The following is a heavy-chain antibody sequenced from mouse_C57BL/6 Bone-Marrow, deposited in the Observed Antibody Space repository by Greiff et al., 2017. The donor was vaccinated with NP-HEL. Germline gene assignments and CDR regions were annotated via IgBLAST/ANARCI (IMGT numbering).Heavy chain of an antibody. D-gene: IGHD2-4*01. V-gene: IGHV7-3*01. CDR2: IRNKANGYTI. CDR1: GFTFTDYY. J-gene: IGHJ4*01. CDR3: ARSIYYDYADDPFYGMDY. Sequence: EVMLVESGGGLVQPGGSLSLSCAASGFTFTDYYMSWVRQPPGKALEWVGFIRNKANGYTIEYSASVKGRFTISRANSQSILYLQMNALRAEDSATYYCARSIYYDYADDPFYGMDYWGQGTSVTVSS.